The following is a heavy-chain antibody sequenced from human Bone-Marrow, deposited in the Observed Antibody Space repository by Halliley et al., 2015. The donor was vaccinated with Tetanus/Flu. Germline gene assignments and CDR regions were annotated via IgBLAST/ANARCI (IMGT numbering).Heavy chain of an antibody. V-gene: IGHV4-61*01. Sequence: TLSLTCTVSDGSVSSSSYYWSWIRQPPGKGLEWIGYIYNSGSTDYNPSLKSRVTMSVDTAKNQFSLKLSSVTAADTAVYYCARRTSGYYPYVYYYGMDVWGQGTTVTVSS. J-gene: IGHJ6*02. CDR3: ARRTSGYYPYVYYYGMDV. D-gene: IGHD3-22*01. CDR2: IYNSGST. CDR1: DGSVSSSSYY.